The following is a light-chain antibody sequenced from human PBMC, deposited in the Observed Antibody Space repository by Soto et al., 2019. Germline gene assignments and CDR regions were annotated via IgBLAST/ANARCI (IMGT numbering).Light chain of an antibody. J-gene: IGKJ1*01. CDR3: QQYARSPWT. CDR1: QSVSSSY. V-gene: IGKV3-20*01. Sequence: EIVLTQSPGTLSLSPGERATLSCRASQSVSSSYLAWYQQKPGQAPRLLIYGASSGATGIPDRFSGSGSGIDFTLTISRLEPEDFAVYFCQQYARSPWTFGQGTRVEIK. CDR2: GAS.